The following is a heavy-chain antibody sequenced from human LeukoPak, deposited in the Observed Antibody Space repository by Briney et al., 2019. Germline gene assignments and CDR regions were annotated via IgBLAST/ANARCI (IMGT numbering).Heavy chain of an antibody. J-gene: IGHJ4*02. D-gene: IGHD4-17*01. V-gene: IGHV3-30*03. CDR2: ISYDAEGI. CDR1: GFTFSSYG. CDR3: ARGHTAVTRHFDF. Sequence: GGSLRLSCVTSGFTFSSYGMHWVRQVPGKGLEWVAVISYDAEGIYHVDSVKGRFTISRDNSKNTLYLQMNSLRAEDTAVYYCARGHTAVTRHFDFWGQGTLVTVSS.